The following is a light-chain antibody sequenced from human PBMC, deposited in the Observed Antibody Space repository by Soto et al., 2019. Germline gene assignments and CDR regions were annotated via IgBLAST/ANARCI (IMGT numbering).Light chain of an antibody. CDR3: AAWDDSLSEYV. CDR1: SSNIGRNT. V-gene: IGLV1-44*01. CDR2: SNN. J-gene: IGLJ1*01. Sequence: QPVLSQPSSASGTPGHRVTISCSGSSSNIGRNTVNWYQQLPATAPKLVIYSNNQRPSGVPDRISGSKSGTSASLAISGLQSEDEADYYCAAWDDSLSEYVFGSGTKLTVL.